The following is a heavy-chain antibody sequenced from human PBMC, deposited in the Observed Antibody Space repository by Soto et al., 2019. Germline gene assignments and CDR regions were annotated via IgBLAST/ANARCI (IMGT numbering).Heavy chain of an antibody. CDR3: ARDNGERFGRLRNFDY. D-gene: IGHD1-1*01. Sequence: QVQLVQSGAEVKKPGASVKVSCKASGYTFTSYGISWVRQAPGQGLEWMGWISAYNGNTNYAQKLQGRVTMATDTTTSTGDMELRSLRSDDTAVYYCARDNGERFGRLRNFDYWGQGTLVTVSS. J-gene: IGHJ4*02. V-gene: IGHV1-18*01. CDR2: ISAYNGNT. CDR1: GYTFTSYG.